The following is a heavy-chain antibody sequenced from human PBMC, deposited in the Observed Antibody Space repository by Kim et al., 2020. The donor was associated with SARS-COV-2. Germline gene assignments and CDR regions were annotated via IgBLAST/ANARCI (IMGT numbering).Heavy chain of an antibody. D-gene: IGHD2-2*01. Sequence: PSLKSRVTISVDTSKNQFSLKLRSVTAADTAVYYCARVRVVVPAARNWFDPWGQGTLVTVSS. CDR3: ARVRVVVPAARNWFDP. V-gene: IGHV4-31*02. J-gene: IGHJ5*02.